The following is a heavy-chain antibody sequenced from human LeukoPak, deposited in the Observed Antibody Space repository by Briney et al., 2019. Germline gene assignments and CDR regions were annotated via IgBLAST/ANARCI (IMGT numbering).Heavy chain of an antibody. J-gene: IGHJ4*02. CDR2: IKSDGSST. D-gene: IGHD3-16*01. CDR3: ARGGRYAYLLDY. V-gene: IGHV3-74*01. CDR1: GVIFSDYW. Sequence: GGSLSLSCAASGVIFSDYWMHWVRQGPGKGLVWVSRIKSDGSSTSYAESVKGRFTISRDNAKNTVYVHMNSLRDEDTAVYYCARGGRYAYLLDYWGQGTLVTVSS.